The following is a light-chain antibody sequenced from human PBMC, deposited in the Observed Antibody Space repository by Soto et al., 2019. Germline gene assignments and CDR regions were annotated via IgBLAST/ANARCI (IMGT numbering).Light chain of an antibody. CDR2: GAS. CDR1: QSVSSNY. V-gene: IGKV3-20*01. CDR3: QQYGKSRFI. Sequence: EIVLTQSPGTLSLSPGERATLSCRASQSVSSNYLAWYQQKPGQAPRLLIYGASSSATGIPDRFSGCGSGTDFTLTISRLEPEDFAVYYCQQYGKSRFIVGPGTKVDIK. J-gene: IGKJ3*01.